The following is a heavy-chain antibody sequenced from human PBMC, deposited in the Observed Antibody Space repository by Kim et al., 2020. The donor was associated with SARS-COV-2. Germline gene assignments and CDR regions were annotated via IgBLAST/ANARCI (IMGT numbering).Heavy chain of an antibody. V-gene: IGHV1-46*01. CDR2: GST. J-gene: IGHJ4*02. Sequence: GSTSYAQKFQGRVTMTRDTSTSTVYMELSSLRSDDTAVYYCARGPPAGIYWGQGTLVTVSS. CDR3: ARGPPAGIY.